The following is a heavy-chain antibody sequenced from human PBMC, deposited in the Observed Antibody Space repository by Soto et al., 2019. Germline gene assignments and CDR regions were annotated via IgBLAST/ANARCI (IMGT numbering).Heavy chain of an antibody. Sequence: GGSLRLSCAASGLTFSSYGMHWVRQAPGKGLEWVAVISYDGSNKYYADSVKGRFTISRDNSKNTLYLQMNSLRAEDTAVYYCAKPTTGSSGYYALAWGQGTMVTVYS. CDR1: GLTFSSYG. CDR3: AKPTTGSSGYYALA. J-gene: IGHJ4*02. V-gene: IGHV3-30*18. CDR2: ISYDGSNK. D-gene: IGHD3-22*01.